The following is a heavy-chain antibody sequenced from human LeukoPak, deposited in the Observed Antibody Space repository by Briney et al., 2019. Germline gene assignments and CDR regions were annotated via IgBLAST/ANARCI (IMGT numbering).Heavy chain of an antibody. CDR2: IKPDGSEK. Sequence: ETLSLTCAVYGGSYSGCYWSWVRQAPGKGLEWVANIKPDGSEKYYVDSVKGRFTISRDNAKNSLYLQMNSLRAEDTAVYYCARVYYYTSGSRWGDYFDYWGQGTLVTVSS. D-gene: IGHD3-10*01. J-gene: IGHJ4*02. CDR1: GGSYSGCY. V-gene: IGHV3-7*01. CDR3: ARVYYYTSGSRWGDYFDY.